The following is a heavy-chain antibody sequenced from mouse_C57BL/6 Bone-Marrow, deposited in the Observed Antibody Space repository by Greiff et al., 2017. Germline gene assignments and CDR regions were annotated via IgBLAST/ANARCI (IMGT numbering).Heavy chain of an antibody. J-gene: IGHJ4*01. CDR3: ARGYYAMDY. CDR2: IYPGSGST. CDR1: GYTFTSYW. V-gene: IGHV1-55*01. Sequence: QVQLQQPGAELVRPGTSVKLSCKASGYTFTSYWITWVKQRPGQSLEWIGDIYPGSGSTNYNEKFKSKATLTVDTSSSTAYMQLSSLTSEDSAVYYCARGYYAMDYWGQGTSVTVSS.